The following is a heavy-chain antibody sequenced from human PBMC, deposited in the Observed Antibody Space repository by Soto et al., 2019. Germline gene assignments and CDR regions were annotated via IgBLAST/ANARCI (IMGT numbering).Heavy chain of an antibody. J-gene: IGHJ6*02. CDR3: ARDPASIWFGELSYGMDV. CDR1: GYTFTSYG. CDR2: ISAYNGNT. D-gene: IGHD3-10*01. V-gene: IGHV1-18*01. Sequence: GASVKVSCKASGYTFTSYGISWVRQAPGQGLEWMGWISAYNGNTNYAQKLQGRVTMTTDTSTSTAYMELRSLRSDDTAVYYCARDPASIWFGELSYGMDVWGQGTTVTVSS.